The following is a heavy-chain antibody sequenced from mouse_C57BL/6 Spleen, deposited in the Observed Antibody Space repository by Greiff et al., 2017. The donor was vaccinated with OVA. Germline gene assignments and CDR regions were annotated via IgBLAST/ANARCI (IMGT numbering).Heavy chain of an antibody. CDR2: INPSNGGT. V-gene: IGHV1-53*01. CDR1: GYTFTSYW. D-gene: IGHD2-4*01. Sequence: QVQLQQPGPELVKPGASVKLSCKASGYTFTSYWMHWVKQRPGQGLEWIGNINPSNGGTNYNEKFKSKATLTVDKSSSTAYRQLSSLTSEYSAVYYCARLNYYDYGVSFDYWGQGTTLTVSS. CDR3: ARLNYYDYGVSFDY. J-gene: IGHJ2*01.